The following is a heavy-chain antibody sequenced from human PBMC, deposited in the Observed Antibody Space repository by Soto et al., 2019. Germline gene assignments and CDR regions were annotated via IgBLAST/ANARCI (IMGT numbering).Heavy chain of an antibody. V-gene: IGHV1-2*04. CDR1: GYTFTGYY. CDR2: INPNSGGT. Sequence: QVQLVQSGAEVKKPGASVKVSCKASGYTFTGYYMHWVRQAPGQGLEWMGWINPNSGGTNYAQKFQGWVTMTRDTSISTAYMELSRLRSDDTAVYYCAREETSGSYLSSWFDPWGQGTLVTASS. D-gene: IGHD1-26*01. J-gene: IGHJ5*02. CDR3: AREETSGSYLSSWFDP.